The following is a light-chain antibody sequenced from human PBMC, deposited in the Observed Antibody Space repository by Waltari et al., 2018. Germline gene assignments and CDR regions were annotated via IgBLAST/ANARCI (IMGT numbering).Light chain of an antibody. V-gene: IGLV3-21*04. CDR1: NIGSYS. CDR2: YVS. J-gene: IGLJ1*01. CDR3: HVWHAALDPGV. Sequence: SYVVTQPPSVSVAPGETARITCGGDNIGSYSVHWYQQRPGQAPILIMRYVSDRPSGIRDRFSGFNSGNTATLNISRVEAGDEADYYCHVWHAALDPGVFGSGTEVTVL.